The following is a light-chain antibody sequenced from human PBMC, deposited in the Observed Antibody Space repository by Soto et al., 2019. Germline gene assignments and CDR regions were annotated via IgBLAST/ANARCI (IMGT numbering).Light chain of an antibody. V-gene: IGLV2-14*01. Sequence: QSVLTQPASVSGSPGQSITISCTGTSSDVGGYNYVSWYQQHPGKAPKLMIYDVINRPSGVANRFSASKSGNTASLTISGLQAEDEAEYYCSSYTSSSTLVVFGGGTRLTL. CDR3: SSYTSSSTLVV. CDR2: DVI. CDR1: SSDVGGYNY. J-gene: IGLJ2*01.